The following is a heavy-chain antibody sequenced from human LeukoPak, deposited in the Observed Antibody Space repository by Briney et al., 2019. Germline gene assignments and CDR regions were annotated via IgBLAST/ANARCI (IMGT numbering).Heavy chain of an antibody. CDR2: INPNSGGT. Sequence: ASVKVSCKASGYTFTTYYMHWVRQAPGQGLEWMGWINPNSGGTNYAQKFQGRVTMTRDTSINTACMELSRLRSDDTAVYYCGLSQVAAAVLDYWGQGTLVTVSS. CDR1: GYTFTTYY. V-gene: IGHV1-2*02. J-gene: IGHJ4*02. D-gene: IGHD6-13*01. CDR3: GLSQVAAAVLDY.